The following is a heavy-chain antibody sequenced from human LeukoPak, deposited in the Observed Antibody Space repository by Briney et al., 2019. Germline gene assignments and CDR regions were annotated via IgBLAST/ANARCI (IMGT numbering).Heavy chain of an antibody. Sequence: SGGSLRLSCAASGFTFSSYSMNWVRQAPGKGLEWVSSISSSSSYIYYADSVKGRFTISRDNAKNSLYLQMNSLRAEDTAVYYCAASSWWETGAEYFQHWGQGTLVTVSS. CDR1: GFTFSSYS. CDR2: ISSSSSYI. J-gene: IGHJ1*01. V-gene: IGHV3-21*01. CDR3: AASSWWETGAEYFQH. D-gene: IGHD1-26*01.